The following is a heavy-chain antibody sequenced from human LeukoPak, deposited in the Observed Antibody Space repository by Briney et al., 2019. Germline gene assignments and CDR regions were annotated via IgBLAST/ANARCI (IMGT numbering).Heavy chain of an antibody. V-gene: IGHV4-59*01. CDR3: ARSNYYYYYYMDV. CDR1: GGSISSYY. D-gene: IGHD4-11*01. Sequence: SETLSLTCTVSGGSISSYYWSWIRQPPGKGLEWIGYIYYSGSTNYDPSLKSRVTISVDTSKNQFSLKLSSVTAADTAVYYCARSNYYYYYYMDVWGKGTTVTVSS. CDR2: IYYSGST. J-gene: IGHJ6*03.